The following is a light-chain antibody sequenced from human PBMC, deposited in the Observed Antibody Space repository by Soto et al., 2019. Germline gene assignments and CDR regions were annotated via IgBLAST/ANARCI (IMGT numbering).Light chain of an antibody. V-gene: IGKV3-20*01. Sequence: EIVLTQSPGTLSLSPGERATLSCRASQSVSNNYLAWYQQKPGQAPRLLIYGASSRATGIPDRVSGSGSGTDFTLTISRLEPEDFAVYYCQQYGSSSWTFGQGTKVDI. CDR3: QQYGSSSWT. CDR2: GAS. J-gene: IGKJ1*01. CDR1: QSVSNNY.